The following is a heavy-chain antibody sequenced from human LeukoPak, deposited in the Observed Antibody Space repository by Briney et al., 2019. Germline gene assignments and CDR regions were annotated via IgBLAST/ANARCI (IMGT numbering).Heavy chain of an antibody. CDR2: IYDSENE. CDR1: GGSIDTVAFY. D-gene: IGHD2/OR15-2a*01. V-gene: IGHV4-39*01. J-gene: IGHJ6*03. Sequence: SETLSLTCTVSGGSIDTVAFYWGWVRQPPEKGLEWIGTIYDSENEFHNPSLNTRVTISADTSKNQFSLKLNSVTAADTAIYYCARQISDYYYYYMDVWCEGITVTVSS. CDR3: ARQISDYYYYYMDV.